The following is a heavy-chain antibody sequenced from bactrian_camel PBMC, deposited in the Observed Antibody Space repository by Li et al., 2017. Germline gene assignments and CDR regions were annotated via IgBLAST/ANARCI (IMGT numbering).Heavy chain of an antibody. CDR1: GFPFFKYD. CDR2: ISSGGTSI. V-gene: IGHV3S40*01. D-gene: IGHD8*01. Sequence: VQLVESGGGQVRPGGSLRLSCVASGFPFFKYDMTWLRQRPYAGLEWVSAISSGGTSIYYAESVKGRFTIARDNAKNMMALQLNSLKTEDTARYYCTHQFGFNWAGSPVSDLVTGPRGPRSPS. CDR3: THQFGFNWAGSPVSDLVT. J-gene: IGHJ6*01.